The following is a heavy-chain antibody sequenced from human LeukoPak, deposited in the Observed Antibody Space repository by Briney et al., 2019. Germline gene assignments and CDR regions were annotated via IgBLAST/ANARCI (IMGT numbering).Heavy chain of an antibody. CDR2: INPSGGST. V-gene: IGHV1-46*01. J-gene: IGHJ6*03. Sequence: ASVKVSCKASGYTFTSYYMHWVRQAPGQGLEWMGIINPSGGSTSYAQKFQGRVTMTRDTSTSTVYMELNSLRSEDTAVYYCAIPDCSSTSCYSNYYYYMDVWGKGTTVTVSS. CDR1: GYTFTSYY. CDR3: AIPDCSSTSCYSNYYYYMDV. D-gene: IGHD2-2*02.